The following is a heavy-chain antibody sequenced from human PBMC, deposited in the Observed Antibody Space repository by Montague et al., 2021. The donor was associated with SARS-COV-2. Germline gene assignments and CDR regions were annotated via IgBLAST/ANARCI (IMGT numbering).Heavy chain of an antibody. CDR2: IDWDDDN. D-gene: IGHD3-10*01. J-gene: IGHJ6*02. V-gene: IGHV2-70*01. CDR3: ARMGTVRGVIAAPDLYYGIDD. Sequence: PALVKPTQTLTLTCTFSGFSLSTSGMCVSWIRQPPGKALEWLALIDWDDDNYYSTPLKTRLTISKDTYKNQVVLTMTNMDPVDTATYYCARMGTVRGVIAAPDLYYGIDDWGQGTTVTVSS. CDR1: GFSLSTSGMC.